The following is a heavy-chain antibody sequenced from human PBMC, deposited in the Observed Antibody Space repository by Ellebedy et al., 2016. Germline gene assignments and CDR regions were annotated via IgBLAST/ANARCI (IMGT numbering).Heavy chain of an antibody. J-gene: IGHJ5*02. V-gene: IGHV1-2*02. CDR3: ARGMDIVVVPGNNWFNP. Sequence: ASVKVSXXASGYTFTGYYMHWVRQAPGQGLEWMGWINPNSGGTNYAQKFQGRVTMTRDTSISTAYMELSRLRSDDTAVYYCARGMDIVVVPGNNWFNPWGQGTLVTVSS. CDR2: INPNSGGT. CDR1: GYTFTGYY. D-gene: IGHD2-2*03.